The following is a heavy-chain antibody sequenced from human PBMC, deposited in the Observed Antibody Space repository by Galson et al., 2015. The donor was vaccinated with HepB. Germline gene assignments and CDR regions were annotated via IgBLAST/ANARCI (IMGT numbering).Heavy chain of an antibody. CDR2: ISSSSSYT. D-gene: IGHD3-22*01. Sequence: SLRLSCAASGFTFSDYYMSWIRQAPGKGLEWVSYISSSSSYTNYADSVKGRFTISRDNAKNSLYLQMNSLRAEDTAVYYCARVDDKYGADVVEYWAFDIWGQGTMVTVSS. V-gene: IGHV3-11*05. CDR1: GFTFSDYY. CDR3: ARVDDKYGADVVEYWAFDI. J-gene: IGHJ3*02.